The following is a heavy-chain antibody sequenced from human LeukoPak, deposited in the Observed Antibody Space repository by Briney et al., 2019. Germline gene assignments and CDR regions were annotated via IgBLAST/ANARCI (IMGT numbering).Heavy chain of an antibody. CDR2: INPSGGST. D-gene: IGHD3-22*01. CDR1: GYTFTSYY. CDR3: ARDIRGPTGFDSSGRDTLDY. J-gene: IGHJ4*02. Sequence: ASVKVSCKASGYTFTSYYMHWVRQAPGQGLEWMGIINPSGGSTSYAQKFQGRVTMTRDMSTSTVYMELSSLRPEDTAVYFCARDIRGPTGFDSSGRDTLDYWGQGTLVTVSS. V-gene: IGHV1-46*01.